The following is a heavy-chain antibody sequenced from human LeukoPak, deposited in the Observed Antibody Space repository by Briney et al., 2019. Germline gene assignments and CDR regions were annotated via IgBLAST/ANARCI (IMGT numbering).Heavy chain of an antibody. J-gene: IGHJ3*02. CDR1: GGSISNYY. CDR3: ARGPLIYYDFWSGYSKRAFDI. D-gene: IGHD3-3*01. V-gene: IGHV4-4*07. CDR2: IDTSWST. Sequence: PSETLSLTCAVSGGSISNYYWNWIRQPAGKGLEWIGRIDTSWSTNYNPSLKSRVTISVDTSKNQFSLKLSSVTAADTAVYYCARGPLIYYDFWSGYSKRAFDIWGQGTMVTVSS.